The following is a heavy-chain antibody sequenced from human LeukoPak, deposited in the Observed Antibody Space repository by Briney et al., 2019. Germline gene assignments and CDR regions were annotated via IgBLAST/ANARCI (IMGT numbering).Heavy chain of an antibody. V-gene: IGHV1-18*01. CDR1: GYTFTNNG. D-gene: IGHD2-15*01. CDR2: ISAYNDNT. J-gene: IGHJ4*02. CDR3: ARGPSYLGYCSGGSCQQRTRKYYFDY. Sequence: ASVKVSCKASGYTFTNNGISWMRQAPGQGLEWMGWISAYNDNTNNAQKFQGRVTMTTDTSTSTAYMELRSLRSDDTAVYYCARGPSYLGYCSGGSCQQRTRKYYFDYWGQGTLVTVSS.